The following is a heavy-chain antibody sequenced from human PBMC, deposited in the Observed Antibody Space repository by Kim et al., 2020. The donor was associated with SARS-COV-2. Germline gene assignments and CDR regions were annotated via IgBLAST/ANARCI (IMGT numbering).Heavy chain of an antibody. Sequence: SETLSLTCTVSGGSIISSSDYWGWIRQPPGKGLEWIGSIYYSGNTYYNPSLKSRLTISVDTSKNQFPLKLSSVTAADTAVYYCGGLNSGYEGGGNGMGVWGQGTTVSVPS. CDR2: IYYSGNT. J-gene: IGHJ6*02. V-gene: IGHV4-39*01. D-gene: IGHD5-12*01. CDR1: GGSIISSSDY. CDR3: GGLNSGYEGGGNGMGV.